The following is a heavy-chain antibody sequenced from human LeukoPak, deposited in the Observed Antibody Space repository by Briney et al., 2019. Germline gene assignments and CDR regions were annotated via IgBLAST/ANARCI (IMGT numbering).Heavy chain of an antibody. CDR3: ASSFGEAGTY. CDR2: ISSSAGTI. D-gene: IGHD6-13*01. V-gene: IGHV3-48*02. Sequence: GGSLRLSCAASGLTFRDYSMNWVRQAPGKGLEWFSYISSSAGTIQYADSVKGRFTISRDNAKNSLYLQMNSLRDEDTAVYYCASSFGEAGTYWGQGTLVTVSS. CDR1: GLTFRDYS. J-gene: IGHJ4*02.